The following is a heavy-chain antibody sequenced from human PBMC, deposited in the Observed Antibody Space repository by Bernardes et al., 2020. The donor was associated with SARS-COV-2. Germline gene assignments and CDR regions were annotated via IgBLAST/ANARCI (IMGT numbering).Heavy chain of an antibody. D-gene: IGHD2-2*01. J-gene: IGHJ4*02. CDR1: GYTFTSYG. Sequence: VKVSCKASGYTFTSYGISWVRQAPGQGLEWMGWISAYNGNTNYAQKLQGRVTMTTDTSTSTAYMELRSLRSDDTAVYYCARDYVVPAVTCFDYWGQGTLVTVSS. CDR3: ARDYVVPAVTCFDY. CDR2: ISAYNGNT. V-gene: IGHV1-18*01.